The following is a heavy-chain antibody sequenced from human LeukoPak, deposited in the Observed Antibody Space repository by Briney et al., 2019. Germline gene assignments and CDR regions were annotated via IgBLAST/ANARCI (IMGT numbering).Heavy chain of an antibody. Sequence: GGSLRLSCAASGFTFSSYSMNWVRQAPAKGLEWVSSISSSSSYIYYADSVKGRFTISRDNAKNSLYLQMNSLRAEDTAVYYCARATYYYDSSGYYDSDFDYWGQGTLVTVSS. V-gene: IGHV3-21*01. D-gene: IGHD3-22*01. CDR1: GFTFSSYS. J-gene: IGHJ4*02. CDR3: ARATYYYDSSGYYDSDFDY. CDR2: ISSSSSYI.